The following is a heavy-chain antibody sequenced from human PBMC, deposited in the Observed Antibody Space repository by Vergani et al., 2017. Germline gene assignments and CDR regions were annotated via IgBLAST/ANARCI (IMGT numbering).Heavy chain of an antibody. CDR2: IIPILGIA. J-gene: IGHJ4*02. CDR3: ARARAQQDFDY. D-gene: IGHD6-13*01. CDR1: GGTFSSYT. V-gene: IGHV1-69*02. Sequence: QVQLVQSGAEVKKPGSSVKVSCKASGGTFSSYTISWVRQAPGQGLEWMGRIIPILGIANYAQKLQGRVTMTTDTSTSTAYMELRSLRSDDTAVYYCARARAQQDFDYWGQGTLVTVSS.